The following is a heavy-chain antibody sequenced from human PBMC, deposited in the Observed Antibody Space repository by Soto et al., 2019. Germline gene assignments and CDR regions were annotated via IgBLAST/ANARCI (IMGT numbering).Heavy chain of an antibody. CDR1: VGSISSSSYY. V-gene: IGHV4-39*01. CDR2: IYYSGST. CDR3: ASTTQYYYDSSGLFL. Sequence: SETLSLTSTVPVGSISSSSYYWGWILQPPGKGLEWIGSIYYSGSTYYNPSLKSRVTISVDTSKNQFSLKLSSVTAADTAVYYCASTTQYYYDSSGLFLWGQGTLVTVSS. J-gene: IGHJ4*02. D-gene: IGHD3-22*01.